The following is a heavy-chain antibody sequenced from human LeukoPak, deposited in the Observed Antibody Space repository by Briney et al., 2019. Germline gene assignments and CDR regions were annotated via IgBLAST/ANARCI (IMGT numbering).Heavy chain of an antibody. V-gene: IGHV4-34*01. CDR3: ARGIFGYSY. Sequence: SETLSLTCAVYGGSFSGYYWSWIRQPPGKGPEWIGEINHSGSANYNPSLKSRVTISVDTSKNQFSLKLSSVTAADTAVYYCARGIFGYSYWGQGTLVTVSS. CDR1: GGSFSGYY. D-gene: IGHD5-18*01. J-gene: IGHJ4*02. CDR2: INHSGSA.